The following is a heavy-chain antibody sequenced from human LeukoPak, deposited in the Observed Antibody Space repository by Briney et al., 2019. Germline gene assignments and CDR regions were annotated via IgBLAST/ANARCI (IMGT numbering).Heavy chain of an antibody. CDR2: IYYSGST. J-gene: IGHJ4*02. D-gene: IGHD3-10*01. CDR3: ARWTRGSPYFDY. Sequence: SETLSLTCTVSGGSISSYYWSWIRQPAEKGLEWIGYIYYSGSTNYNPSLKSRVTISVDTSKNQFSLKLSSVTAADTAVYYCARWTRGSPYFDYWGQGTLVTVSS. CDR1: GGSISSYY. V-gene: IGHV4-59*01.